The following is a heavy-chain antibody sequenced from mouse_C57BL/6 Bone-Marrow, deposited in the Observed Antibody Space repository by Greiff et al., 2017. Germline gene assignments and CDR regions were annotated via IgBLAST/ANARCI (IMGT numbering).Heavy chain of an antibody. CDR2: ISNGGGST. CDR3: ARHSGSSYVYAMDY. Sequence: EVKVVESGGGLVQPGGSLKLSCAASGFTFSDYYMYWVRQTPEKRLEWVAYISNGGGSTYYPDTVKGRFTISRDKAKNTLYLQMSRLKSEDTAMYYCARHSGSSYVYAMDYWGQGTSVTVSS. V-gene: IGHV5-12*01. D-gene: IGHD1-1*01. CDR1: GFTFSDYY. J-gene: IGHJ4*01.